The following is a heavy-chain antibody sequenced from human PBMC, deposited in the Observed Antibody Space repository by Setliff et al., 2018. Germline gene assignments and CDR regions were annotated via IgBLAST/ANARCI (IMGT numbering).Heavy chain of an antibody. CDR3: AKGGTYRYFDF. CDR2: VYHSGTA. Sequence: ASETLSLTCTVSGASITNINYYWGLIRQPPGKGLGFIGYVYHSGTAKYDPTLESRAIMSVDASKNEISLKLKSVTAADTAVYYCAKGGTYRYFDFWGQGALVTVSS. J-gene: IGHJ4*02. V-gene: IGHV4-61*05. D-gene: IGHD1-1*01. CDR1: GASITNINYY.